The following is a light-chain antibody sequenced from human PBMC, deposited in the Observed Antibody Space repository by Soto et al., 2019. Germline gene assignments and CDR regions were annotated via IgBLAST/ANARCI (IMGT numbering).Light chain of an antibody. CDR3: TSYEGGGRYV. CDR1: GDAIGAYNY. J-gene: IGLJ1*01. Sequence: QSVLSQPTSVSGSPGQSITISCTGNGDAIGAYNYVSWYQQHPGKAPRLMIYEVSNRPSGVSNRFSGSKSGNTASLTISGLRAEDEADYYCCTSYEGGGRYVFGTGTKVTVL. CDR2: EVS. V-gene: IGLV2-14*01.